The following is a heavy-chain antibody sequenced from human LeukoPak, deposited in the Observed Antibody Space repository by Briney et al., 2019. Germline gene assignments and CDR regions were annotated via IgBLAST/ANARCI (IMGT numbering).Heavy chain of an antibody. D-gene: IGHD3-3*01. CDR1: GYTFTSYD. CDR2: MNPNNGNT. Sequence: XGSVKVSCKPSGYTFTSYDINWVRQAAGQGLEWMGWMNPNNGNTVYAQKFQGRVTMTRNTSISTAYMELSSLRSEDTAIYYCARGWRYYDFWSGYWERRKDYYGMEVWGPGTTVTVSS. CDR3: ARGWRYYDFWSGYWERRKDYYGMEV. V-gene: IGHV1-8*01. J-gene: IGHJ6*02.